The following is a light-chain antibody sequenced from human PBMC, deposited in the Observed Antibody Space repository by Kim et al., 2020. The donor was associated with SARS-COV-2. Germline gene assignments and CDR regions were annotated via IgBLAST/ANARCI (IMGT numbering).Light chain of an antibody. CDR2: KAS. Sequence: STLAAFVRGIVLLSCRGGQGIVSLMAWYQQKPGKAPDRLIYKASNLDGWVPSRCGGGGSWTEFTLTISSLQPDDSATYYCQHEFTFGQGTKVDIK. CDR3: QHEFT. CDR1: QGIVSL. V-gene: IGKV1-5*03. J-gene: IGKJ1*01.